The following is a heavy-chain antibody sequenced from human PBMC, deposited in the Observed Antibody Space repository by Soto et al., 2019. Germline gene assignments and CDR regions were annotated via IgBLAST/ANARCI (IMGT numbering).Heavy chain of an antibody. CDR1: GFTFSSYA. V-gene: IGHV3-23*01. Sequence: GGSLRLSCAASGFTFSSYAMSWVRQAPGKGLEWVSAISGSGGSTYYADSVKGRFTISRDNSKNTLYLQMNSLRAEDTAVYSCAKDTPPTYYYDATGLLGYFQHWGQGTLVTVSS. D-gene: IGHD3-22*01. J-gene: IGHJ1*01. CDR2: ISGSGGST. CDR3: AKDTPPTYYYDATGLLGYFQH.